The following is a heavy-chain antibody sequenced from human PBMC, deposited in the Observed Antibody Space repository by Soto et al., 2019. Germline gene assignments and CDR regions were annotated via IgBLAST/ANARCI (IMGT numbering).Heavy chain of an antibody. CDR3: AKDTYYFDSSGYYRPYFDS. D-gene: IGHD3-22*01. J-gene: IGHJ4*02. CDR1: GFTFSNYE. V-gene: IGHV3-48*03. CDR2: ISTSGSSI. Sequence: PGGSLRLSCAASGFTFSNYEMNWVRQAPGKGLEWVSYISTSGSSIYYADSVKGRFTISRDNSENTLFLHMNSLRVEDTAVYYCAKDTYYFDSSGYYRPYFDSWGQGTLVTVSS.